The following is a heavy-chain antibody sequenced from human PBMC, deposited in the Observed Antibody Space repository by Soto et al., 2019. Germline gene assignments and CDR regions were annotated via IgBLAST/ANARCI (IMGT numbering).Heavy chain of an antibody. CDR2: INHSGST. CDR3: ARDLQSGDYYYGMDV. V-gene: IGHV4-34*01. D-gene: IGHD4-4*01. CDR1: GGSFSGYY. Sequence: SETLSLTCAVYGGSFSGYYWSWIRQPPGKGLEWIGEINHSGSTNYNPSLKSRVTISVDTSKNQFSLKLSSVTAADTAVYYCARDLQSGDYYYGMDVWGQGTTVTVS. J-gene: IGHJ6*02.